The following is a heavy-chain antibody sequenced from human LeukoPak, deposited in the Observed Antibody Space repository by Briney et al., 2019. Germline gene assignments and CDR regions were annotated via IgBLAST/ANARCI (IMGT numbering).Heavy chain of an antibody. V-gene: IGHV4-34*01. CDR1: GGSFGGYY. CDR2: INHSGST. J-gene: IGHJ3*02. Sequence: RTSETLSLTCAVYGGSFGGYYWSWIRQPPGKGLEWIGEINHSGSTNYNPSLKSRVTISVDTSKNQFSLKLSSVTAADTAVYYCAVGLLPDAFDIWGQGTMVTVPS. D-gene: IGHD1-26*01. CDR3: AVGLLPDAFDI.